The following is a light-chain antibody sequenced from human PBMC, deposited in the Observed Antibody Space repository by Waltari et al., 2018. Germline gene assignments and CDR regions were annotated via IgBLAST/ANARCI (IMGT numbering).Light chain of an antibody. CDR2: EDI. V-gene: IGLV1-51*01. J-gene: IGLJ3*02. Sequence: QSVLTQAPSVSAAPGQKVTISCPGSTPNIGNNYVSWYQQFPGTAPKLLIYEDIRRPSGMPDRCSGSKSGASATLGITGLQTGDEANYYCGTWDSSLGIGVLGGGTRVTVL. CDR1: TPNIGNNY. CDR3: GTWDSSLGIGV.